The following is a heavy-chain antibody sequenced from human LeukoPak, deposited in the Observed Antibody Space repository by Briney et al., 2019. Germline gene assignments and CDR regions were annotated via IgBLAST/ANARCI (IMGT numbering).Heavy chain of an antibody. Sequence: TGGSLRLSCAASGFTFSSYAMSWVRQAPGKGLEWVSAISGSGGSTYYADSVKGRFTISRDNSKNTLYQQMNSLRAEDTAVYYCAKVGSPGLYYFDYWGQGTLVTVSS. CDR1: GFTFSSYA. CDR3: AKVGSPGLYYFDY. V-gene: IGHV3-23*01. D-gene: IGHD1-26*01. CDR2: ISGSGGST. J-gene: IGHJ4*02.